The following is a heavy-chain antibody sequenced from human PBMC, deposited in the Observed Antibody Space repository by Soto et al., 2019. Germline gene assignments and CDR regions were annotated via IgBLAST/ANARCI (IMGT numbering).Heavy chain of an antibody. CDR3: AQSDIVVDTHWFDP. D-gene: IGHD2-2*01. J-gene: IGHJ5*02. CDR1: GYTFTYRY. Sequence: QMQLVQSGAEGKKTGSSVKVSCKASGYTFTYRYLHWVRQAPGQALEWMGWITPFNGNTNYAQKFQDRVTITRDRSMSTAYMELSSLRSEDTAMYYCAQSDIVVDTHWFDPWGQGTLVTVSS. V-gene: IGHV1-45*02. CDR2: ITPFNGNT.